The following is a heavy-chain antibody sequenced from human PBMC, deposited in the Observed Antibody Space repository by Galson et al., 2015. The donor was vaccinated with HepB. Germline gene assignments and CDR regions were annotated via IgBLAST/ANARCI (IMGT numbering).Heavy chain of an antibody. V-gene: IGHV3-15*01. Sequence: SLRLSCATSGFTFSNAWMSWVRQAPGKGLEWVGRIKSKTDGGTTDYAAPVKGRFTISRDDSKNTLYLQMNSLKTEDTAVYYCTTHRVVAATPFDYWDQGTLVTVSS. J-gene: IGHJ4*02. D-gene: IGHD2-15*01. CDR1: GFTFSNAW. CDR2: IKSKTDGGTT. CDR3: TTHRVVAATPFDY.